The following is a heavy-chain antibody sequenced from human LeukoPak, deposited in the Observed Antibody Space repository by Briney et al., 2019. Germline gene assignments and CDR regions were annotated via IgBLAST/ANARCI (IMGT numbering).Heavy chain of an antibody. Sequence: SVTVSCKASGGTFISYASSWVRQAPGQGVEWMGGIIPIFGTANYAQKFQGRVTITADETTSTAYMELRSLRSGDTAVYYCARGGNSGWRTPNDDYWGQGTLVIVSS. V-gene: IGHV1-69*13. D-gene: IGHD6-19*01. CDR3: ARGGNSGWRTPNDDY. J-gene: IGHJ4*02. CDR2: IIPIFGTA. CDR1: GGTFISYA.